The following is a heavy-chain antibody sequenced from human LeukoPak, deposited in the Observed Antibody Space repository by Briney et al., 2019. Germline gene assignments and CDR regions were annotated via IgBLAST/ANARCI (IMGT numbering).Heavy chain of an antibody. Sequence: GGSLRLSCAASGFTYSSYGMHWVRQAPGKGLEWVAFIHYDGTNQYYADSVKGRFTISRDNFKNTLYLQMNSLRAEDTAVYYCAKGPYCSGGSCFPYFDYWGQGTLVTVSS. CDR1: GFTYSSYG. CDR2: IHYDGTNQ. V-gene: IGHV3-30*02. CDR3: AKGPYCSGGSCFPYFDY. D-gene: IGHD2-15*01. J-gene: IGHJ4*02.